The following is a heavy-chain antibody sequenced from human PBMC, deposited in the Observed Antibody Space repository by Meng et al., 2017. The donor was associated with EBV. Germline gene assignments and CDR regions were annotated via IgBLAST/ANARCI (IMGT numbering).Heavy chain of an antibody. J-gene: IGHJ4*02. CDR3: ARDGRLYDAPSPFDY. V-gene: IGHV1-18*01. D-gene: IGHD1-26*01. CDR1: GYTFTSYG. CDR2: ISAYNGNT. Sequence: QFRLVQSGSEGKKPWASVKASCKASGYTFTSYGISWVRQAPGQGLEWMGWISAYNGNTNYAQKLQGRVTMTTDTSTSTAYMELRSLRSDDTAVYYCARDGRLYDAPSPFDYWGQGTLVTVSS.